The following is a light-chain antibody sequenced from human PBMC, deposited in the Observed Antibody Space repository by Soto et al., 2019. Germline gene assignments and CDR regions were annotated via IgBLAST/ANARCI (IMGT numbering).Light chain of an antibody. CDR1: QSLSSY. Sequence: ETVLPRSPGTFHLSRGGRVGNACRASQSLSSYFPWYQQTPGQAPRLLIYDASYRATGIPARFSGSGSGANFTLTISSLEPEDSAIYYCQQRSNWPWTFGQGTKVDIK. J-gene: IGKJ1*01. CDR3: QQRSNWPWT. CDR2: DAS. V-gene: IGKV3-11*01.